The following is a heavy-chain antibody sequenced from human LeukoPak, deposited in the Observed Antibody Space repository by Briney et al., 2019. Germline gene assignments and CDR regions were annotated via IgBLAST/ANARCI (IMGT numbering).Heavy chain of an antibody. CDR1: GYTFTSYY. CDR2: INPSGGST. CDR3: ARQFLVRGVPGYYFDY. V-gene: IGHV1-46*01. J-gene: IGHJ4*02. Sequence: GASVKVSCKASGYTFTSYYMHWLRQAPGQGLEWMGIINPSGGSTSYAQKFQGRVTMTRDTSTSTVYMELSSLRSEDTAVYYCARQFLVRGVPGYYFDYWGQGTLVTVSS. D-gene: IGHD3-10*01.